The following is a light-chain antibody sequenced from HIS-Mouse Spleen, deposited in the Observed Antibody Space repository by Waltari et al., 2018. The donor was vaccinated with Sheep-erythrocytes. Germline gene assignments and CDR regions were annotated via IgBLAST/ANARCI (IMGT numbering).Light chain of an antibody. J-gene: IGKJ2*01. CDR3: QQSYSTPYT. CDR1: QSISSY. CDR2: AAS. V-gene: IGKV1-39*01. Sequence: DIQMTQSPSSLSASVGDRVTITCRASQSISSYLNWYQQKPGKAPKLLIYAASSLQIGVPSRFSGSGSGTDFTPTISSLQPEDFAPYYCQQSYSTPYTFGQGTKLEIK.